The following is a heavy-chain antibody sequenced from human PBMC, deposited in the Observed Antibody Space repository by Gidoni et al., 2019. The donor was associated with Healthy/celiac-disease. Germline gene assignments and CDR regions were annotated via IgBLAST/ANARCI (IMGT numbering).Heavy chain of an antibody. V-gene: IGHV3-7*02. CDR2: IKQDGSEK. D-gene: IGHD3-10*01. Sequence: EVQLVASGGGLVQPGGSLRLSCAASGFTFSSYWMSWVRQDPGKGLEWVANIKQDGSEKYYVGSVKGRFTISRDNAKNSLYLQMNSLRAEDTAVYYCARRGIIGSGRLRRGDAFDIWGQGTMVTVSS. CDR1: GFTFSSYW. J-gene: IGHJ3*02. CDR3: ARRGIIGSGRLRRGDAFDI.